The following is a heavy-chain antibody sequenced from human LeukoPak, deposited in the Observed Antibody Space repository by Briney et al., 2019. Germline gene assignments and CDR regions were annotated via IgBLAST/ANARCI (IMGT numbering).Heavy chain of an antibody. CDR3: ARGGRAVTTWSYYYYYGVDV. CDR2: INHSGST. V-gene: IGHV4-34*01. D-gene: IGHD4-17*01. CDR1: GGSFSGYY. J-gene: IGHJ6*02. Sequence: SETLSLTCAVYGGSFSGYYWSWIRQPPGKGLEWIGEINHSGSTNYNPSLKSRVTISVDTSKNQFSLKLSSVTAADTAVYYCARGGRAVTTWSYYYYYGVDVWGQGTTVTVSS.